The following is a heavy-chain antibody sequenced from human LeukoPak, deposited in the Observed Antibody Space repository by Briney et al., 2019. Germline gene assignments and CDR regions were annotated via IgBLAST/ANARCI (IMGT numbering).Heavy chain of an antibody. J-gene: IGHJ4*02. CDR3: AKDSLVGGWLVGYSFDS. D-gene: IGHD6-19*01. CDR2: ISGSGGST. V-gene: IGHV3-23*01. CDR1: GFTFSSYA. Sequence: GGSLRLSCAASGFTFSSYAMSWVRQAPGKGLESVSAISGSGGSTYYADSVKGRFTISRDNSKNTLFLQMNSLRAEDTAVYYCAKDSLVGGWLVGYSFDSWGQGTLVTVSS.